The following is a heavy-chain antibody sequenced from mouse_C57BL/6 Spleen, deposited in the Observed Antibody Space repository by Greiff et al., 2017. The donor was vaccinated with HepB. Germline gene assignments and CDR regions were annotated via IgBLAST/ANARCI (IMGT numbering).Heavy chain of an antibody. J-gene: IGHJ4*01. Sequence: VQLQQSGAELVKPGASVKLSCTASGFNIKDYYMHWVKQRTEQGLEWIGRIDPEDGETKYAPKFKGKATITADTSTTTAYLQLSSLTSEDTAVYYCARSYYGSSFDAMDYWGQGTSVTVSS. V-gene: IGHV14-2*01. CDR3: ARSYYGSSFDAMDY. CDR2: IDPEDGET. D-gene: IGHD1-1*01. CDR1: GFNIKDYY.